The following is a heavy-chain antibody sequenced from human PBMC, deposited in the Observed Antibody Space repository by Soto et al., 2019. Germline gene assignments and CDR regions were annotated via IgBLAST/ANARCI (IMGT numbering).Heavy chain of an antibody. CDR3: ARSLTACYDY. D-gene: IGHD1-20*01. J-gene: IGHJ4*02. CDR1: GDSVSTNTAT. CDR2: TYYRSRWYF. V-gene: IGHV6-1*01. Sequence: PSQTLSLTCDISGDSVSTNTATWDWIRQSPSRGLEWLGRTYYRSRWYFDYAVSVKSRITISPDISNNQVSLQLTSVTPDDTAVYYCARSLTACYDYWGQGTLVTVSS.